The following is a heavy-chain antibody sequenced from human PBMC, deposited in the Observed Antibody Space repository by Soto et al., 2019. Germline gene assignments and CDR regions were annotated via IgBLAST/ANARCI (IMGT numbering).Heavy chain of an antibody. D-gene: IGHD5-18*01. V-gene: IGHV3-7*01. J-gene: IGHJ4*02. CDR2: VKQDGSEE. CDR1: GYSISTYW. CDR3: AALDTAMVKTAGY. Sequence: PGGSLRLSCAASGYSISTYWMSWVRQAPGKGLEWVANVKQDGSEEYYVDSVKGRFTISRDNAKNSLYLQMNSLRAEDTAVYYCAALDTAMVKTAGYWGQGTLVTDSS.